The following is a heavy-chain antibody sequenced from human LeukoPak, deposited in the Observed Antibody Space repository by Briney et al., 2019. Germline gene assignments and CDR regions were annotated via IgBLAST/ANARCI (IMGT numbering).Heavy chain of an antibody. D-gene: IGHD1-26*01. CDR3: ARTQWELLGMCDY. Sequence: GASVKVSCKASGYIFITYYIHWVRQAPGQGLEWMGIINPSVGTTTYAQKFQGRVSMTRDMSTNTVYMELSSLRSEDTAVYYCARTQWELLGMCDYWGQGTLVTVSS. J-gene: IGHJ4*02. CDR2: INPSVGTT. CDR1: GYIFITYY. V-gene: IGHV1-46*01.